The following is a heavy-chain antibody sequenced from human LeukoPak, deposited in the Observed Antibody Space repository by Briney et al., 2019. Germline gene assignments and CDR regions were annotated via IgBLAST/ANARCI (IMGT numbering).Heavy chain of an antibody. J-gene: IGHJ6*02. V-gene: IGHV1-18*01. CDR2: ISAYNGNT. D-gene: IGHD2-15*01. CDR3: ASQYCSGGSCPRQGYYYGMDV. CDR1: GYTFTSYG. Sequence: ASVKVSCKASGYTFTSYGISWVRQAPGQGLEWMGWISAYNGNTNYAQKLQGGVTMTTDTSTSTAYMELRSLRSDDTAVYYCASQYCSGGSCPRQGYYYGMDVWGQGTTVTVSS.